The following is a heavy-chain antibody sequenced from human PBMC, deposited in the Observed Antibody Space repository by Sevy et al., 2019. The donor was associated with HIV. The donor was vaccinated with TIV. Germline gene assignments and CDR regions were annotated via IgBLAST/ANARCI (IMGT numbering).Heavy chain of an antibody. V-gene: IGHV3-48*03. D-gene: IGHD4-17*01. J-gene: IGHJ4*02. CDR3: ARDLPPSATTVAHFDC. CDR1: GFTFSSYE. CDR2: ISNSGTAI. Sequence: GGSLRLSCSASGFTFSSYEMNWVRQAPGKGLEWVSYISNSGTAIYYSDSVKGRFTISRDNARNPLFLQMNSLRAEDTAVYYCARDLPPSATTVAHFDCWGQGTLVTVSS.